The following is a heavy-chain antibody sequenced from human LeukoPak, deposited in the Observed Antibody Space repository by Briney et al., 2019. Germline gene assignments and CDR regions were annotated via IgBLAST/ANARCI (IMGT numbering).Heavy chain of an antibody. J-gene: IGHJ4*02. CDR2: ISSSGSTI. V-gene: IGHV3-48*03. CDR1: GFTFSSYE. Sequence: PGGSLRLSCAASGFTFSSYEMNWVRQAPGKGLEWVSYISSSGSTIYYADSVKGRFTISRDNAKNSLYLQMNSLRAEDTAVYYCARDRLLSWAKGFDYWGQGTLVTVSS. D-gene: IGHD3-16*01. CDR3: ARDRLLSWAKGFDY.